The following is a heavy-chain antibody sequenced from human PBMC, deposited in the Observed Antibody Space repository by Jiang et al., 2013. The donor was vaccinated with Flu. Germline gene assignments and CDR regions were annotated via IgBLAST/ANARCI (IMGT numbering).Heavy chain of an antibody. CDR3: ARHRLGVLDY. Sequence: VTISVDTSKNQFSLKLSSVTAADTAVYYCARHRLGVLDYWGQGTLVTVSS. V-gene: IGHV4-39*01. J-gene: IGHJ4*02. D-gene: IGHD3-3*01.